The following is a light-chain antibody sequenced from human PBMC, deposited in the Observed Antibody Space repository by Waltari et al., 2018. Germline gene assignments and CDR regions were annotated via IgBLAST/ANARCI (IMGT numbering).Light chain of an antibody. V-gene: IGKV4-1*01. CDR1: QDVTNS. Sequence: DIVMTQSPECLGVSLGERATINCKSSQDVTNSLSWYKQQPGQPPELLIYWAYNRESGVPELFRGGGCGTDFTRTSRSLQAEDGGVYYCLQHYTTPVTVGPGTRVDI. CDR2: WAY. J-gene: IGKJ3*01. CDR3: LQHYTTPVT.